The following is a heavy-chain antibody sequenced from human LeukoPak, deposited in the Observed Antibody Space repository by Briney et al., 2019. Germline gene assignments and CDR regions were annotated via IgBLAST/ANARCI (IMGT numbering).Heavy chain of an antibody. CDR3: AKGCYYYDSRGYH. J-gene: IGHJ5*02. CDR2: ISWNSGSI. CDR1: GFTFDDYA. Sequence: GGSLRLSCAASGFTFDDYAMHWVRQAPGKGLEWVSGISWNSGSIGYADSVKGRFTISRDNAKNSLYLQMNSLRAEDTALYYCAKGCYYYDSRGYHWGQGTLVTVSS. D-gene: IGHD3-22*01. V-gene: IGHV3-9*01.